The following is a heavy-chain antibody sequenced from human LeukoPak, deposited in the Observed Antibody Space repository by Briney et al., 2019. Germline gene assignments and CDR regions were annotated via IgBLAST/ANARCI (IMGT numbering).Heavy chain of an antibody. Sequence: SETLSLTCTVSGGAISNSSYYWGWIRQSPGKGLEWIGSIFYSGITYYNPSLKSRVTIAVDTSKNQFSLKLSSVTAADTAVYYCSRSITIFYWFDPWGQGTLVTVSS. V-gene: IGHV4-39*07. J-gene: IGHJ5*02. CDR1: GGAISNSSYY. D-gene: IGHD3-9*01. CDR3: SRSITIFYWFDP. CDR2: IFYSGIT.